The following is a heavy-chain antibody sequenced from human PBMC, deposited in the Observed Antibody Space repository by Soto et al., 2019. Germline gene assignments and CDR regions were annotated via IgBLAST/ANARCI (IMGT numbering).Heavy chain of an antibody. CDR2: IIWNSGRI. Sequence: SLRLSCAAPGXTFDDYAMHWVRQAPGKGLELVSGIIWNSGRIVYADSVNCRFTISGDNAKNSLYLQMNSLRSEDKALYYFAKDIVGATTSDYWGQGTLGTVSS. CDR1: GXTFDDYA. CDR3: AKDIVGATTSDY. J-gene: IGHJ4*02. D-gene: IGHD1-26*01. V-gene: IGHV3-9*01.